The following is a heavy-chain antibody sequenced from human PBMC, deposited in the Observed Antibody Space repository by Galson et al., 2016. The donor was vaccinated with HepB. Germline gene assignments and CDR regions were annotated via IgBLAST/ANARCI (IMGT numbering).Heavy chain of an antibody. CDR1: GFTFSDYY. CDR3: ARDDYFRLGY. Sequence: SLRLSCAASGFTFSDYYMTWIRQAPGRGLEWVSYISGSCSYTNYADSVKGRFTISRDNAKNSLYLEMNSLRDEDTAVYYCARDDYFRLGYWGQGTLVTVSS. CDR2: ISGSCSYT. V-gene: IGHV3-11*06. D-gene: IGHD3-16*01. J-gene: IGHJ4*02.